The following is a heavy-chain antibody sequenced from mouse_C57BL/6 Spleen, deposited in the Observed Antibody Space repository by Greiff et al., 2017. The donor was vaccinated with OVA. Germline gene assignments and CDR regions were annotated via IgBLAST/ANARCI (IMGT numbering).Heavy chain of an antibody. CDR3: DRSRPLIYDGYYGAMDY. Sequence: VKVVESGPGLVQPSQSLSITCTVSGFSLTSYGVHWVRQSPGKGLEWLGVIWSGGSTDYNAAFISRLSISKDNSKSQVFFKMNSLQADDTAIYYCDRSRPLIYDGYYGAMDYWGQGTSVTVSS. D-gene: IGHD2-3*01. J-gene: IGHJ4*01. CDR1: GFSLTSYG. CDR2: IWSGGST. V-gene: IGHV2-2*01.